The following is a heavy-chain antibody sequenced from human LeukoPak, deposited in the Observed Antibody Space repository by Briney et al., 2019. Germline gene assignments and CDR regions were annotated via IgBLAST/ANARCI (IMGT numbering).Heavy chain of an antibody. D-gene: IGHD3-3*01. V-gene: IGHV1-8*01. CDR1: VYTFTSYD. J-gene: IGHJ6*02. Sequence: ASVTLSRKSSVYTFTSYDINWVRQATGQGLEWMGWMNPNSGNTAYAQKSQGRVTMTRNTSISTAYMELRSLRSDDTAVYYCARGHSVPTWVLGKYYDFWSGYYSPPPRYYYYGMDVWSQANTVTVSS. CDR3: ARGHSVPTWVLGKYYDFWSGYYSPPPRYYYYGMDV. CDR2: MNPNSGNT.